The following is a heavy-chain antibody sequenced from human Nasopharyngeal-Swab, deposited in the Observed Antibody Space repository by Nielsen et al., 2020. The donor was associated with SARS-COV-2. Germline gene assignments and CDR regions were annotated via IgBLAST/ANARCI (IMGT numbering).Heavy chain of an antibody. J-gene: IGHJ4*02. Sequence: GSLRLSCAVYGGSFSGYYWSWIRQPPGKGLEWIGEINHSGSTNYNPSLKSRVTISVDTSKNQFSLKLSSVTAADTAVYYCARERRSGLRYYFDYWGQGTLVTVSS. CDR2: INHSGST. D-gene: IGHD3-22*01. CDR1: GGSFSGYY. V-gene: IGHV4-34*01. CDR3: ARERRSGLRYYFDY.